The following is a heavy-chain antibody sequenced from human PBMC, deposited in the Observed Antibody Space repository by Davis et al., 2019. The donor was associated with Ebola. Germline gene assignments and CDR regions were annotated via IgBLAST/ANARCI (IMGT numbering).Heavy chain of an antibody. CDR3: ARDFWDYSPNWFDP. V-gene: IGHV3-48*02. Sequence: GGSLRLSCAASGFTFSSHSMNWIRQAPGKGLEWVSYIGYISSITTYADSVKGRFIVSRDNAKNSLYLQMNSLSNEDTAVYFCARDFWDYSPNWFDPWGQGTLVTVSS. CDR1: GFTFSSHS. J-gene: IGHJ5*02. D-gene: IGHD3/OR15-3a*01. CDR2: IGYISSIT.